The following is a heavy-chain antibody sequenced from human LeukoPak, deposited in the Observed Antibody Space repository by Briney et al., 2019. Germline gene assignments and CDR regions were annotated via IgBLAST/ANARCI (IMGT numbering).Heavy chain of an antibody. D-gene: IGHD4-23*01. CDR2: ISSSGSTI. Sequence: GGSLRLSCAASGFTFSSYEMNWVRQAPGKWLVWVSYISSSGSTIYYADSVKGRFTISRDNAKNSLYLQMNSLRAEDTAVYYCARDDAQMTTVVSDAFDIWGQGTMVTVSS. V-gene: IGHV3-48*03. J-gene: IGHJ3*02. CDR3: ARDDAQMTTVVSDAFDI. CDR1: GFTFSSYE.